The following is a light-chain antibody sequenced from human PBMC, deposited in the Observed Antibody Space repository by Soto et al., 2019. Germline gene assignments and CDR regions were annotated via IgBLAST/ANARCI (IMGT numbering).Light chain of an antibody. CDR1: SSNIGAGYD. J-gene: IGLJ1*01. Sequence: QSVLTQPPSVAGAPGQRVTISCAGSSSNIGAGYDVHWYQQLPGTAPKLLSYGNSNRPSGVPDRFYGSKSGTSASLAITGLQAEDEADYYCQSYDSSLRVVFGTGTKLTVL. CDR3: QSYDSSLRVV. CDR2: GNS. V-gene: IGLV1-40*01.